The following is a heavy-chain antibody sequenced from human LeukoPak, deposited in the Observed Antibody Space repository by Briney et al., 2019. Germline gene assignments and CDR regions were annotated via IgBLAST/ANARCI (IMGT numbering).Heavy chain of an antibody. D-gene: IGHD2-15*01. CDR2: IIPILGIA. Sequence: SVKVSCKASGGTFSSYAISWVRQAPGQGLEWMGRIIPILGIANYAQKFQGRVTITADKSTSTAYMELSSLRSEDTAVYYCARDGAVGVAATPSWFDPWGQGTLVTVSS. CDR3: ARDGAVGVAATPSWFDP. V-gene: IGHV1-69*04. CDR1: GGTFSSYA. J-gene: IGHJ5*02.